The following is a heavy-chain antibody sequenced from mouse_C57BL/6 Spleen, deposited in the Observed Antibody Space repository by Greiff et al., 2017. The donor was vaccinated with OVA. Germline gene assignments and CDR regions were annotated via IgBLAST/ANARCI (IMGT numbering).Heavy chain of an antibody. CDR1: GLTFSSYT. J-gene: IGHJ2*01. Sequence: VKLVASGGGSVKPGGSLKLPCAASGLTFSSYTMSWVRQTPEKRPDWVVTISAGRGNTYYPDSVKGRFTISRDNAKNTLYLQMSSLGSEDTALYYCARGVYYGSNFDYWGQGTTLTVSS. D-gene: IGHD1-1*01. CDR2: ISAGRGNT. CDR3: ARGVYYGSNFDY. V-gene: IGHV5-9*01.